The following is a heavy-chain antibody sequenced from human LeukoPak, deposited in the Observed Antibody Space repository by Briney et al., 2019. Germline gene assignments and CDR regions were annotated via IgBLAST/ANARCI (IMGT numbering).Heavy chain of an antibody. J-gene: IGHJ4*02. CDR1: GGTFSSYA. D-gene: IGHD4-11*01. Sequence: GASVKVSCKASGGTFSSYAISWVRQAPGQGLEWMGGIIPNFGTANYAQKFQGRVTITADESTSTAYMELSSLRSEDTAVYYCARDNEAVTTDGTRWGSLFDYWGQGTLVTASS. CDR3: ARDNEAVTTDGTRWGSLFDY. V-gene: IGHV1-69*13. CDR2: IIPNFGTA.